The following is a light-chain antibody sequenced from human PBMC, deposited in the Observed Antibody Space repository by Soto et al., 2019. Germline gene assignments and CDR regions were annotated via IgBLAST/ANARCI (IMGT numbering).Light chain of an antibody. CDR2: GAS. CDR1: QSVSSN. J-gene: IGKJ1*01. V-gene: IGKV3-15*01. CDR3: QQYNNWPPWT. Sequence: EIVMTQSPATLSVSPGDRATLSCRAGQSVSSNLAWFQQKPGQAPRLLIYGASTRATGVPARFSGSGSGTEFTLTISSLQSEDFAVYYCQQYNNWPPWTFGQGTRVEFK.